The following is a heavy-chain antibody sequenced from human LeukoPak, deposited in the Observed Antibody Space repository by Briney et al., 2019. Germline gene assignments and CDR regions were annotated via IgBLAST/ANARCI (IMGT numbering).Heavy chain of an antibody. D-gene: IGHD2-15*01. V-gene: IGHV3-48*01. J-gene: IGHJ4*02. CDR3: VRGGSCSAAGCPYLPFEF. CDR2: ISNASNAI. Sequence: GGSLRLSCGVSGFAFSNYGMNWVRQTPGKGLEWVSYISNASNAIYYADSVRGRFTISRDNAKKSLYLQLNSLRAEDTAVYYCVRGGSCSAAGCPYLPFEFWGQGTLVTVSS. CDR1: GFAFSNYG.